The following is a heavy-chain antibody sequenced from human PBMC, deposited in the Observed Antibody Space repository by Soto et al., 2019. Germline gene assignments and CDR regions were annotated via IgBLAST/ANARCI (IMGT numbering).Heavy chain of an antibody. J-gene: IGHJ4*02. CDR2: INHSGST. CDR1: GGSFSGYY. Sequence: SETLSLTCAVYGGSFSGYYWSWIRQPPGKGLEWIGEINHSGSTNYNPSLKSRVTISVDTSKNQFSLKLSSVTAADTAVYYCARGGIAAAGFDYWGQGTLVTVSS. CDR3: ARGGIAAAGFDY. D-gene: IGHD6-13*01. V-gene: IGHV4-34*01.